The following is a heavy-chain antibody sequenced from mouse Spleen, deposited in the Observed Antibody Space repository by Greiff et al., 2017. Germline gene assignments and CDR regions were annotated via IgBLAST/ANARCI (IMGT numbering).Heavy chain of an antibody. CDR3: AHSSGYVRFAY. CDR2: IYPGDGDT. Sequence: VKLMESGPELVKPGASVKISCKASGYAFSSSWMNWVKQRPGKGLEWIGRIYPGDGDTNYNGKFKGKATLTADKSSSTAYMQLSSLTSEDSAVYYCAHSSGYVRFAYWGQGTLVTVSA. V-gene: IGHV1-82*01. CDR1: GYAFSSSW. J-gene: IGHJ3*01. D-gene: IGHD3-1*01.